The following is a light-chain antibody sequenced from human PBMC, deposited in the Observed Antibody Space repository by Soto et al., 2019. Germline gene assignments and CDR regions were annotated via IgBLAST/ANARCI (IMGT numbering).Light chain of an antibody. J-gene: IGKJ1*01. CDR1: QSVSSNS. CDR2: AAS. Sequence: EVVLTQSPGTLSLSPGERATLSCRASQSVSSNSLAWYQQKPGQAPRLLIYAASSRATGIPDRFSGSGSGTDFTLTMGRLEAEDFAVYYCQQYGRSPLTFGQGTKVEIK. V-gene: IGKV3-20*01. CDR3: QQYGRSPLT.